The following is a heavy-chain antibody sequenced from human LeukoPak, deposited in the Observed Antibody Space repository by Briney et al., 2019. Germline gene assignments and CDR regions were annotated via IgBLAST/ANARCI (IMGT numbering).Heavy chain of an antibody. D-gene: IGHD4-17*01. V-gene: IGHV3-23*01. CDR2: IDYSGGST. CDR1: GFTLSSYE. J-gene: IGHJ4*02. CDR3: ASRYGDYDY. Sequence: GGSLRLSCTASGFTLSSYEMSWIRQAPGKGLEWVSSIDYSGGSTYYADSVKGRFTISRDNSKNTLYLQMNSLRAEDTAVYYCASRYGDYDYWGQGTLVTVSP.